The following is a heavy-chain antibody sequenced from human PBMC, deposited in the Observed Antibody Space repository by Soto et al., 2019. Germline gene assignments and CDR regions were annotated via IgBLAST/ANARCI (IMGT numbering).Heavy chain of an antibody. D-gene: IGHD3-10*01. V-gene: IGHV3-11*01. CDR1: GFTFSDSY. CDR2: ISSSGSTI. J-gene: IGHJ4*02. Sequence: PGGSLRLSCAASGFTFSDSYMSWIRQAPGKGLEWVSHISSSGSTIYYADSVKGRFTISRDNAKNSLYLQMNSLRAEDTAVYYCARVVHYYGSGSYYGPYFDYWGQGTLVTVSS. CDR3: ARVVHYYGSGSYYGPYFDY.